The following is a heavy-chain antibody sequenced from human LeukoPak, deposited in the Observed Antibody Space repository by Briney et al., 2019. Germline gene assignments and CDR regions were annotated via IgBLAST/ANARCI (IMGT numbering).Heavy chain of an antibody. J-gene: IGHJ1*01. CDR1: GGSISSSSYY. V-gene: IGHV4-39*01. Sequence: PSETLPLTCTVSGGSISSSSYYWGWIRQPPGRGLEWIGSIYHSESTFYNPSLKSRVTISVDTSKNQFSLKLNSSTAADTAVYYCASRLAAAAAEYFQHWGQGTLVTVSS. D-gene: IGHD6-25*01. CDR3: ASRLAAAAAEYFQH. CDR2: IYHSEST.